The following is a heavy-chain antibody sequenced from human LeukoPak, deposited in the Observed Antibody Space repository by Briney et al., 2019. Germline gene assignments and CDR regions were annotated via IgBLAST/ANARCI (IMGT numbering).Heavy chain of an antibody. CDR1: GFTFSSYE. CDR2: ISSSGSTI. Sequence: GGSLRLSCAASGFTFSSYEMNWVRQAPGKGLEWVSYISSSGSTIYYADSVKGRFTISRDNAKNSLYLQMNSLTAEDTAVYYCASFIAAVGTWFYQFDYWGQGTLVTVSS. CDR3: ASFIAAVGTWFYQFDY. V-gene: IGHV3-48*03. D-gene: IGHD6-13*01. J-gene: IGHJ4*02.